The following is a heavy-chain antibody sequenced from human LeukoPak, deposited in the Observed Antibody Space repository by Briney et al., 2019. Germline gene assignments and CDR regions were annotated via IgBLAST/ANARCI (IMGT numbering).Heavy chain of an antibody. V-gene: IGHV3-21*01. CDR2: ISSSSSYV. D-gene: IGHD6-6*01. J-gene: IGHJ4*02. CDR3: AREYSSSSGVDYGY. Sequence: PGGSLRLSCAASGFTFSSYSMNWVRQAPGKGLEWVSSISSSSSYVYYADSVKGRFTISRDNAKNSLYLQMNSLRAEDTAVYHCAREYSSSSGVDYGYWGQGTLVTVSS. CDR1: GFTFSSYS.